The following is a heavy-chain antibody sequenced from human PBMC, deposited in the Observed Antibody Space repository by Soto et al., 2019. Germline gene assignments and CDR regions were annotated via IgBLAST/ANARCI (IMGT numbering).Heavy chain of an antibody. D-gene: IGHD6-6*01. CDR2: ISAYKGNT. CDR3: ASRSGQLPYYFDY. V-gene: IGHV1-18*03. J-gene: IGHJ4*02. CDR1: GFTFTNYG. Sequence: ASVKVSCKASGFTFTNYGVTWVRQAPGQGLEWMGWISAYKGNTNYAQKFQGRVTMTTDTSTSTAYMELRSLRSDDMAVYYCASRSGQLPYYFDYWGQGTQVTVSS.